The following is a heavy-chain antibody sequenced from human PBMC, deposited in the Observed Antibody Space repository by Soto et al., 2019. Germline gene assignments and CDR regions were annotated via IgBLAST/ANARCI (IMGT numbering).Heavy chain of an antibody. CDR2: IWYDGSNK. CDR3: SRGGYYDSSGYDAVDI. Sequence: GGSLRLSCAASGFTFSSYGMHWVRQAPGKGLEWVAVIWYDGSNKYYADSVKGRFTISRDNSKNTLYLQMNSLRAEDTAVYCCSRGGYYDSSGYDAVDIWGQGTMVTVSS. D-gene: IGHD3-22*01. V-gene: IGHV3-33*01. CDR1: GFTFSSYG. J-gene: IGHJ3*02.